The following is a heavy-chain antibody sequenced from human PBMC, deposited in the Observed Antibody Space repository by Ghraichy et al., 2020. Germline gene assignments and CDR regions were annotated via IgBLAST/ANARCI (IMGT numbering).Heavy chain of an antibody. D-gene: IGHD3-3*01. V-gene: IGHV4-34*01. CDR2: INHSGST. CDR1: GGSFSGYY. Sequence: SETLSLTCAVYGGSFSGYYWSWIRQPPGKGLEWIGEINHSGSTNYNPSLKSRVTISVDTSKNQFSLKLSSVTAADTAVYYCARRINFGVVIIYSGWFDPWGQGTLVTGSS. CDR3: ARRINFGVVIIYSGWFDP. J-gene: IGHJ5*02.